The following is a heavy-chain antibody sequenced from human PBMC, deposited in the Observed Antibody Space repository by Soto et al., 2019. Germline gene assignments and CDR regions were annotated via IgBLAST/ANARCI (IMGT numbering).Heavy chain of an antibody. D-gene: IGHD3-22*01. CDR1: GFTFGSYA. J-gene: IGHJ4*02. CDR2: ISGSGGST. V-gene: IGHV3-23*01. Sequence: GGSLRLSCAASGFTFGSYAMSWVRQAPGKGLEWVSAISGSGGSTYYADSVKGRFTISRDNSKNTPYLQMNSLRAEDTAVYYCAKDGGNGYYYDSSGYPNYFDYWGQGTLVTVSS. CDR3: AKDGGNGYYYDSSGYPNYFDY.